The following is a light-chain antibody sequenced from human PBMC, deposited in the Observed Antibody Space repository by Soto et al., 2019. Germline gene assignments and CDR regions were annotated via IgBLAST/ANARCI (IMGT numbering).Light chain of an antibody. J-gene: IGKJ2*01. V-gene: IGKV1-39*01. Sequence: DIQMTQSPSSLSASVGDRVTITCRASQSISSYLNWYQQKPGKAPNFLIYDASSLQSGVPSRFSGSGSGTDFTLTISSLQPEDFATYYCQQSYSIPYTFGQGTKLEIK. CDR3: QQSYSIPYT. CDR2: DAS. CDR1: QSISSY.